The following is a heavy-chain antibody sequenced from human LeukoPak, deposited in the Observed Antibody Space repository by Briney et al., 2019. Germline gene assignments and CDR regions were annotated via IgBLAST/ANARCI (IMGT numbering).Heavy chain of an antibody. CDR3: ASSYDSSAYSPFDY. D-gene: IGHD3-22*01. Sequence: SETLSLTCTVSGGSISSYYWSWIRQPPGKGLEWIGYIYYSGSTNYNPSLKSRVTISVDTSKNQFSLKLSSVTAADTAVYSCASSYDSSAYSPFDYWGQGTLVSVSS. CDR2: IYYSGST. J-gene: IGHJ4*02. CDR1: GGSISSYY. V-gene: IGHV4-59*08.